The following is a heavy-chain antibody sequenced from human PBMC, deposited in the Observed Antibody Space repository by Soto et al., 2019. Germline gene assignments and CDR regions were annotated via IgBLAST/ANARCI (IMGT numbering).Heavy chain of an antibody. CDR1: GYTFTANY. D-gene: IGHD6-13*01. Sequence: ASVKVSCKASGYTFTANYLHRVRQAPGQGLEWMGWINPNSGATNYAQRFQAWVTMTRDTSISTAYMELSRLTFDDTAVYYCAREITSSWMDVWGQGTTVTVSS. V-gene: IGHV1-2*04. CDR2: INPNSGAT. CDR3: AREITSSWMDV. J-gene: IGHJ6*02.